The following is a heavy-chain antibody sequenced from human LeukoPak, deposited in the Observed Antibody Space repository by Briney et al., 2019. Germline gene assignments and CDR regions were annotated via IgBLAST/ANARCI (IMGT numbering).Heavy chain of an antibody. V-gene: IGHV3-7*01. D-gene: IGHD1-26*01. J-gene: IGHJ4*02. CDR3: LRSGGY. CDR2: IKPDGSEK. CDR1: GFTFSTYW. Sequence: PGGSLRLSCAASGFTFSTYWMNWVRQAPGKGLEWVANIKPDGSEKYFVDSVKGRFTISRDNAKNSLYLQMNSLRAEDTAVYYCLRSGGYWGKGTPVTVSS.